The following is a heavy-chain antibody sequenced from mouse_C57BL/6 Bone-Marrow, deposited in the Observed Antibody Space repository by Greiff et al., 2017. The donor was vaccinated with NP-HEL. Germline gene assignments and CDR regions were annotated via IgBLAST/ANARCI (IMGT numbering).Heavy chain of an antibody. J-gene: IGHJ3*01. Sequence: EVMLVESGGGLVKPGGSLKLSCAASGFTFSDYGMHWVRQAPEKGLEWVAYISSGRSTIYYADTVKGRFTISRDNAKNTLFLHMTSLRSEDTAMYYCARRLRRAWFAYWGQGTLVTVSA. CDR2: ISSGRSTI. CDR1: GFTFSDYG. CDR3: ARRLRRAWFAY. D-gene: IGHD3-2*02. V-gene: IGHV5-17*01.